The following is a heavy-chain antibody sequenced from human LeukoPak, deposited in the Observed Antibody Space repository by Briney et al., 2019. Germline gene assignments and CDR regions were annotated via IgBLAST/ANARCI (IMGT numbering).Heavy chain of an antibody. CDR3: ARQVDYSNYGFDY. CDR2: INWNGGST. V-gene: IGHV3-20*04. D-gene: IGHD4-11*01. CDR1: GFTFDDYG. J-gene: IGHJ4*02. Sequence: PGGSLRLSXAASGFTFDDYGMSWVRQAPGKGLEWVSGINWNGGSTGYADSVKGRFTISRDNAKNSLYLQMNSLRAEDTAVYYCARQVDYSNYGFDYWGQGTLVTVSS.